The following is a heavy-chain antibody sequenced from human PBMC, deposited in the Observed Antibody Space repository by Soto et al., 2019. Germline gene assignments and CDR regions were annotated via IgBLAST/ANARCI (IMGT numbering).Heavy chain of an antibody. J-gene: IGHJ6*02. CDR1: GDSVSSNSAA. CDR2: TYYRSKWYN. Sequence: SQTLSLTCAISGDSVSSNSAAWNWIRQSPSRGLEWLGRTYYRSKWYNDYAVSVKSRITINPDTSKNQFSLQLNSVTPEDTAVYYCARDWGLTGTTGDYYYYYGMDVWGQGTTVTAP. CDR3: ARDWGLTGTTGDYYYYYGMDV. D-gene: IGHD1-7*01. V-gene: IGHV6-1*01.